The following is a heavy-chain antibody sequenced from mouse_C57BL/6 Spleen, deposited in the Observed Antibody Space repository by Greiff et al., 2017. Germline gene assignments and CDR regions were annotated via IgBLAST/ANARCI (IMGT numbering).Heavy chain of an antibody. CDR1: GYSITSGYY. J-gene: IGHJ3*01. CDR3: AGWLAY. CDR2: ISYDGSN. V-gene: IGHV3-6*01. Sequence: EVKLQESGPGLVKPSQSLSLTCSVTGYSITSGYYWNWLRQFPGNKLEWMGYISYDGSNNYNPSLKNRISITRDTSKNQFFLKLNSVTTEDTATYYCAGWLAYWGQGTLVTVSA.